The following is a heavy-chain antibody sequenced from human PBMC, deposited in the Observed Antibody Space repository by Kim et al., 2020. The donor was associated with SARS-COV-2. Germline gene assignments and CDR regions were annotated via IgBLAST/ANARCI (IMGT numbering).Heavy chain of an antibody. Sequence: SETLSLTCTVSGGSISSGGYYWSWIRQHPGKGLEWIGYIYYSGSTYYNPSLKSRVTISIDTSKNQFSLKLSSVTAADTAVYYCARDLGGHYGSGSSAPFDYWGQGTLVTVSS. J-gene: IGHJ4*02. V-gene: IGHV4-31*03. CDR2: IYYSGST. CDR1: GGSISSGGYY. CDR3: ARDLGGHYGSGSSAPFDY. D-gene: IGHD3-10*01.